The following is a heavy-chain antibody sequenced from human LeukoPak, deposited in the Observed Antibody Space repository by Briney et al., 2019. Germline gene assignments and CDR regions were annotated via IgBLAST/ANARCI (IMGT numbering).Heavy chain of an antibody. CDR2: ISGSGGST. V-gene: IGHV3-23*01. Sequence: GGSLRLSCAASGFNFAGYAMSWVRQAPGKGLEWVSAISGSGGSTYYADSVKGRFTISRDNSKNTLYLQMNSLRAEDTAVYYCAKDRVTAAGYYFEYWGQGTLVTVSS. J-gene: IGHJ4*02. CDR1: GFNFAGYA. D-gene: IGHD6-13*01. CDR3: AKDRVTAAGYYFEY.